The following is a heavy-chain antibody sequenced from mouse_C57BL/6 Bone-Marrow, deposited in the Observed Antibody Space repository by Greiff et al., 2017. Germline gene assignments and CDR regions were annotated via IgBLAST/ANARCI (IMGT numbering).Heavy chain of an antibody. J-gene: IGHJ1*03. CDR1: GFTFSDYG. Sequence: EVKLMESGGGLVKPGGSLKLSCAASGFTFSDYGMHWVRQAPEKGLEWVAYISSGSSTIYYADTVKGRFTISRDHAKNTLFLQMTSLRSEDTAMYYCARQYFDVWGTGTTVTVSS. CDR2: ISSGSSTI. CDR3: ARQYFDV. V-gene: IGHV5-17*01.